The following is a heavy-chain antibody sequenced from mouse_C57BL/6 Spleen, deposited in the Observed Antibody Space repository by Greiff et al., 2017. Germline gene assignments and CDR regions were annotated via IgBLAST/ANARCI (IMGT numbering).Heavy chain of an antibody. CDR3: ARSSQTAQAIYAMDY. CDR2: IYPGSGNT. V-gene: IGHV1-76*01. CDR1: GYTFTDYY. Sequence: VQLQQSGAELVRPGASVKLSCKASGYTFTDYYINWVKQRPGQGLEWIARIYPGSGNTYYNEKFKGKATLTAEKSSSTAYMQLSSLTSEDSAVYFCARSSQTAQAIYAMDYWGQGTSVTVSS. J-gene: IGHJ4*01. D-gene: IGHD3-2*02.